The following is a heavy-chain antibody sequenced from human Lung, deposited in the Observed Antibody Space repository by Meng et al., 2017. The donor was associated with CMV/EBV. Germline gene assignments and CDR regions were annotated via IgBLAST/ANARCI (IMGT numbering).Heavy chain of an antibody. J-gene: IGHJ4*02. CDR3: VAYLVGIGGRGY. CDR1: GVSVSNDDYH. CDR2: LYSTGTD. V-gene: IGHV4-61*08. D-gene: IGHD2-2*01. Sequence: SETXSLTCSVSGVSVSNDDYHWSWIRQSPGKGLEWIGQLYSTGTDTFNPSLRSRVTISKVTSKNRFSLTLTSVTAADTAVYFCVAYLVGIGGRGYWGQGRMVTVSS.